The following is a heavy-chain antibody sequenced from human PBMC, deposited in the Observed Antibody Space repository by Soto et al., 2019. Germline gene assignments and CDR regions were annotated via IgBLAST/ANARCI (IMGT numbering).Heavy chain of an antibody. V-gene: IGHV4-59*01. J-gene: IGHJ6*03. D-gene: IGHD2-15*01. Sequence: SETLSLTCTVSGGSISSYYWSWIRQPPGKGLEWIGYIYYSGSTNYNPSLKSRVTISVDTSKNQFSLKLSSVTAADTAVYYCARGGRYCSGGSCYTAPYYYYMDVWGKGTTVTVSS. CDR2: IYYSGST. CDR1: GGSISSYY. CDR3: ARGGRYCSGGSCYTAPYYYYMDV.